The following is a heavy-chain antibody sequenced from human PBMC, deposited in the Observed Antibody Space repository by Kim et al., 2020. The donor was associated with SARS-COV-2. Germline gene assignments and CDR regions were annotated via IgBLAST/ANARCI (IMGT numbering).Heavy chain of an antibody. V-gene: IGHV3-7*01. J-gene: IGHJ5*02. CDR2: INQDGSEK. CDR1: GFTFSDYW. D-gene: IGHD2-15*01. CDR3: AGGLLIGGAFYFDP. Sequence: GGSLRLSCAASGFTFSDYWMNWVRQAPGKGLEWVANINQDGSEKFYVDSVKGRFTMSRDNAKNSLYLQMDSLRVEDTAGYYCAGGLLIGGAFYFDPWGQG.